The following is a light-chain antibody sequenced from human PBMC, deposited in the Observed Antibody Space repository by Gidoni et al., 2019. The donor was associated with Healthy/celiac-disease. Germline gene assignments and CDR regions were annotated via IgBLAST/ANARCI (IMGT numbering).Light chain of an antibody. Sequence: DIQMTPSPSSLSASVGDRVTITCRASQGISNSLAWYQQKPGKAPKLLLYAASRLESGVPSRFSGSGSGTDYTLTISSLQPEDFATYYCQQYYSTSWTFGQGTKVEIK. V-gene: IGKV1-NL1*01. CDR3: QQYYSTSWT. CDR2: AAS. CDR1: QGISNS. J-gene: IGKJ1*01.